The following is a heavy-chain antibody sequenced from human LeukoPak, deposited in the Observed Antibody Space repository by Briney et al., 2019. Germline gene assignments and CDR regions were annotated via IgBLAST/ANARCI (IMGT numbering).Heavy chain of an antibody. V-gene: IGHV4-59*11. D-gene: IGHD3-9*01. CDR3: ARDDWGSLDY. CDR2: DSNNGNI. Sequence: SETLSLTCTVSGSSISTHSWGWVRQPPGKGLEWIGYDSNNGNINFNPALKSRVTISVDTSKRQFSLKLRSVTAADTVTYFCARDDWGSLDYWGQGILVTVSS. J-gene: IGHJ4*02. CDR1: GSSISTHS.